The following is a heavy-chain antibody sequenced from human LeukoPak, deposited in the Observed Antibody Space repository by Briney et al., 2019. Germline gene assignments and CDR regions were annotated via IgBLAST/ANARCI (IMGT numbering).Heavy chain of an antibody. Sequence: ASVKVSCKVSGYTLTELSTHWVRQTPGKGLEWMGGFDPEDGETIYAQKFQGRVTMTEDTSTDTAYMELSSLRSEDTAVYYCATDREEVGAFDYWGQGTLVTVSS. V-gene: IGHV1-24*01. CDR3: ATDREEVGAFDY. CDR1: GYTLTELS. CDR2: FDPEDGET. D-gene: IGHD1-26*01. J-gene: IGHJ4*02.